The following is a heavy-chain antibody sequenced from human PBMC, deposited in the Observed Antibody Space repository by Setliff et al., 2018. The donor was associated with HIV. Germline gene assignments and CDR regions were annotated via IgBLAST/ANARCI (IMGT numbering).Heavy chain of an antibody. CDR3: ARRNDYYYYMDV. CDR2: IYPNDSYT. J-gene: IGHJ6*03. CDR1: GYTCDKYF. V-gene: IGHV5-51*01. Sequence: GEYLMLSWQGSGYTCDKYFIDWGSQMPGKGLEWMGLIYPNDSYTTYSPALEGHVTFSADKSNSTAYLQWSSPKASDTAMYYCARRNDYYYYMDVWGAGTTVTVSS.